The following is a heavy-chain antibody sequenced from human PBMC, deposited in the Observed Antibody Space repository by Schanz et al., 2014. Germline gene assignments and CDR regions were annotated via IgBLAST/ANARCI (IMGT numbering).Heavy chain of an antibody. CDR2: ISTFRNEDT. V-gene: IGHV1-18*01. CDR1: RSTFSSYT. CDR3: ASSGAGYSSSWDFDY. Sequence: QVQLVQSGAEVKKPGASVKVSCKASRSTFSSYTISWVRQAPGQGPEFMGWISTFRNEDTNSAQRFQGRLTMTTDTSTSTAYMELTSLRSDDTAVYYCASSGAGYSSSWDFDYWGQGTLVTVSS. D-gene: IGHD6-13*01. J-gene: IGHJ4*02.